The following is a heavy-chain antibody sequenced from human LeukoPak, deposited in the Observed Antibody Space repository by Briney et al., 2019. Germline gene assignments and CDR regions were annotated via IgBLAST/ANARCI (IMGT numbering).Heavy chain of an antibody. CDR3: ARTPITMVRGVIHPWFDP. CDR2: IYYSGST. J-gene: IGHJ5*02. Sequence: SETLSLTCTVSGGSISSGGYYWSWIRQHPGQGLEWIGYIYYSGSTYYNPSLKSRVTISVDTSKNQFSLKLSSVTAADTAVYYCARTPITMVRGVIHPWFDPWGQGTLVTVSS. D-gene: IGHD3-10*01. CDR1: GGSISSGGYY. V-gene: IGHV4-31*03.